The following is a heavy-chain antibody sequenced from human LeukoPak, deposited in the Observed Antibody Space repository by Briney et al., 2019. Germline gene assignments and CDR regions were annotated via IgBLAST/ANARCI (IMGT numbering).Heavy chain of an antibody. D-gene: IGHD3-22*01. CDR2: ISGSGGST. CDR3: AKDSHTWRSGWNLPSGWFDP. CDR1: GFTFSSYA. V-gene: IGHV3-23*01. J-gene: IGHJ5*02. Sequence: GGSLRLSCAASGFTFSSYAMSWVRQAPGKGLEWASAISGSGGSTYYADSVKGRFTISRDNSKNTLYLQMNSLRAEDTAVYYCAKDSHTWRSGWNLPSGWFDPWGQGTLVTVSS.